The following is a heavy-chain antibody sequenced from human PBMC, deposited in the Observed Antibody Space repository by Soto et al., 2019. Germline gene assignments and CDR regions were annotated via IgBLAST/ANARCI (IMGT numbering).Heavy chain of an antibody. CDR3: AKGDTSGWNTWSRAEYFQH. Sequence: GGSLRLSCAASGFTFSTYAMSWVRQAPGKGLEWVSSISGSGDKTYYADSVKGRFAFSRDNFKNTLFLQMNSLRVDDTAVYYCAKGDTSGWNTWSRAEYFQHWDQGTLVTVSS. CDR2: ISGSGDKT. J-gene: IGHJ1*01. V-gene: IGHV3-23*01. D-gene: IGHD6-19*01. CDR1: GFTFSTYA.